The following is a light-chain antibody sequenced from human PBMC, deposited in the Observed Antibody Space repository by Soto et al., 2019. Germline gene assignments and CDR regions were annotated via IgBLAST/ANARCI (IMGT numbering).Light chain of an antibody. CDR2: GSS. CDR1: QSMGRTY. CDR3: QQHGSSLLT. V-gene: IGKV3-20*01. J-gene: IGKJ4*01. Sequence: ALIQSPGTLSLSPAERATLSCRASQSMGRTYLAWYQQKPGQAPRLLSYGSSIRATGIPDRFSGSGSGTEVTLTISRRVSPDFVMYYCQQHGSSLLTFGGGTKVDI.